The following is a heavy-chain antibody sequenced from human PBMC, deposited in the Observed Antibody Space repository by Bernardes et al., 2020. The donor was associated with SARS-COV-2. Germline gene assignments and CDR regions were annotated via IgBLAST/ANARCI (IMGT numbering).Heavy chain of an antibody. CDR1: GGSFSGYY. CDR3: ARGNYYGSGSLFDP. Sequence: TLSLTCAVYGGSFSGYYWSWIRQPPGKGLEWIGEINHSGSTNYNPSLKSRVTISVDTSKNQFSLKLSSVTAADTAVYYCARGNYYGSGSLFDPWGQGTLVTVSS. D-gene: IGHD3-10*01. V-gene: IGHV4-34*01. J-gene: IGHJ5*02. CDR2: INHSGST.